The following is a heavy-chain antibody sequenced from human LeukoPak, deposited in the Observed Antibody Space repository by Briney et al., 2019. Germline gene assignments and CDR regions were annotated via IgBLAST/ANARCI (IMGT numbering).Heavy chain of an antibody. CDR2: ISYDGSNK. J-gene: IGHJ4*02. V-gene: IGHV3-30*04. CDR1: GFTFSSYA. CDR3: ARAEAVDTAMGFDY. Sequence: GGSLRLSCAASGFTFSSYAMHWVRQAPGKGLEWVAVISYDGSNKYYADSVKGRFTISRDNSKSTLYLQMNSLRAEDTAVYYCARAEAVDTAMGFDYWGQGTLVTVSS. D-gene: IGHD5-18*01.